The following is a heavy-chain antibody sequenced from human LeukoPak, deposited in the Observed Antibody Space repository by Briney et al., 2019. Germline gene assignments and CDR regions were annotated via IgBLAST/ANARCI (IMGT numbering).Heavy chain of an antibody. V-gene: IGHV3-30-3*01. J-gene: IGHJ5*02. Sequence: GGSLRLSCAASGFTFSSYAMHWVRQAPGKGLEWVAVISYDGSNKYYADSVKGRFTISRDNSKNTLYLQMNSLRAEDTAVYYCARDEARKMYYDYVWGSYRYNWFDPWGQGTLVTVSS. CDR2: ISYDGSNK. D-gene: IGHD3-16*02. CDR3: ARDEARKMYYDYVWGSYRYNWFDP. CDR1: GFTFSSYA.